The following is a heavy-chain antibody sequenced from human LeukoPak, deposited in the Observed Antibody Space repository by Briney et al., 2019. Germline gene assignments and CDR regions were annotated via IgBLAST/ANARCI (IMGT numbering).Heavy chain of an antibody. Sequence: HAGGSLRLSCSASGFAFSGYAMHWVRQAPGKGLQYVSAISPTVGSTYYADSVKGRFSISRDNSKNTLYLQMSSLRPEDTAVYYCVPKGTEGYWGQGTLVTVSS. CDR3: VPKGTEGY. J-gene: IGHJ4*02. V-gene: IGHV3-64D*06. CDR2: ISPTVGST. CDR1: GFAFSGYA.